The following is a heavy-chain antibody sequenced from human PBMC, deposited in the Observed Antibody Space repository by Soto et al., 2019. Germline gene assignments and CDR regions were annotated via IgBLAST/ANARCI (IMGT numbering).Heavy chain of an antibody. Sequence: PCESLKISCKGSGYNFTSYWISRVRQMPGKGLEWMGRIDPSDSYTNYSPSFQGHVTISADKSISTAYLQWSSLKASDTAMYSCARSIGYSSSSGGNWFDPWGQGTLVTVSS. CDR1: GYNFTSYW. CDR2: IDPSDSYT. J-gene: IGHJ5*02. D-gene: IGHD6-6*01. CDR3: ARSIGYSSSSGGNWFDP. V-gene: IGHV5-10-1*01.